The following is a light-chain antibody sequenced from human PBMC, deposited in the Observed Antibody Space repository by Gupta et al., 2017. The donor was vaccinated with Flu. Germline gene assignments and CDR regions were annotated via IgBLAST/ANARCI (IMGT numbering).Light chain of an antibody. J-gene: IGLJ3*02. V-gene: IGLV4-69*01. CDR2: VVNDGRH. CDR1: SAHSTYD. Sequence: QVVFTQSPSASASLAASVRLTCTLGSAHSTYDIAWHQQQPSKGLQFLMKVVNDGRHTKGNGIPDRFAGASFGAERYLMISSLQSEDEAYYSCQSWGTGVVFGRGTKLTVL. CDR3: QSWGTGVV.